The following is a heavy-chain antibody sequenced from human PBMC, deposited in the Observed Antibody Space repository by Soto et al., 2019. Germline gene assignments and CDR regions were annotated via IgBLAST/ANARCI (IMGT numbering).Heavy chain of an antibody. CDR2: ISSTGDTV. V-gene: IGHV3-48*03. Sequence: PGGSLRLSCAASGFTFKNFEMNWVRQAPGKGLEWVSYISSTGDTVYHADSVKGRFTISRDNAKNSLYLQMNSLRAEDTAVYYCARLKKQQPYDILTNGFDPWGQGTLVTVSS. CDR3: ARLKKQQPYDILTNGFDP. CDR1: GFTFKNFE. D-gene: IGHD3-9*01. J-gene: IGHJ5*02.